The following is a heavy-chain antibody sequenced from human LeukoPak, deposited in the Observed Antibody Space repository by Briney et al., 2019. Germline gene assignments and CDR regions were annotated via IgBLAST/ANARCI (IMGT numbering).Heavy chain of an antibody. CDR3: VRVSTIFGVVTPFGY. J-gene: IGHJ4*02. Sequence: ASVKVSCKPSGYTFTGYYMHWVRQAPGQGLEWMGWINPNSGGTNYAQKFQGRVTMTRDTSISTAYMELSRLRSDDTAVYYCVRVSTIFGVVTPFGYWGQGTLVTVSS. CDR1: GYTFTGYY. D-gene: IGHD3-3*01. V-gene: IGHV1-2*02. CDR2: INPNSGGT.